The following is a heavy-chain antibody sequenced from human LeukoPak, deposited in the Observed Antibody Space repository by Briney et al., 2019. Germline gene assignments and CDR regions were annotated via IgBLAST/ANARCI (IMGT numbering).Heavy chain of an antibody. Sequence: PGGSLRLSCAASGFTFSSYAMSWVRQAPGKGLEWVAVISYDGSNKYYADSVKGRFTISRDNSKNTLYLQMNSLRAEDTAVYYCASSFDYGDYLDYFDYWGQGTLVTVSS. CDR1: GFTFSSYA. V-gene: IGHV3-30*03. J-gene: IGHJ4*02. D-gene: IGHD4-17*01. CDR2: ISYDGSNK. CDR3: ASSFDYGDYLDYFDY.